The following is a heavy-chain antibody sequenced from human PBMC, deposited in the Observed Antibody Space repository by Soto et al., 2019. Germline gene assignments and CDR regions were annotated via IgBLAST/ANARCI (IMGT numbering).Heavy chain of an antibody. CDR1: GFTFSNYA. CDR2: ISGSGSST. Sequence: VGSLRLSCVVSGFTFSNYAMSWVRQAPGKGLEWVSVISGSGSSTHYADSLRGRFTTSRDNSEKTMYLQMNGLRAEDTAVYYCAKLAYGDYPGWADSWGQGTLVTVS. V-gene: IGHV3-23*01. CDR3: AKLAYGDYPGWADS. D-gene: IGHD4-17*01. J-gene: IGHJ4*02.